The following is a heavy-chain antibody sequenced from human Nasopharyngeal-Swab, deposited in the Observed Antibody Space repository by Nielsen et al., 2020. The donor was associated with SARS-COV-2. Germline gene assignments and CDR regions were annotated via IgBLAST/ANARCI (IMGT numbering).Heavy chain of an antibody. CDR1: GFSFSSYA. CDR2: IRSKANSYAT. CDR3: TRPIYCSSTSCSDV. D-gene: IGHD2-2*01. J-gene: IGHJ6*04. V-gene: IGHV3-73*01. Sequence: GESLKISCAASGFSFSSYAMHWVRQASGKGLEWVGRIRSKANSYATAYAASVKGRFTISRDDSKNTAYLQMNSLKTEDTAVYYCTRPIYCSSTSCSDVWGKGTTVTVSS.